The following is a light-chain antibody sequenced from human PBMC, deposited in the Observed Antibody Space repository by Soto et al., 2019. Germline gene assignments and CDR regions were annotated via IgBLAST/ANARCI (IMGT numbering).Light chain of an antibody. Sequence: EVVLTHSPVSLPVSLGRPASISCRSSQSLVHITGNTFLSWFVQRPGQPPRRPVYKVSNRASTVTDRFSRSGSGTYLRLKIARVEAEVDGVYSSMQYTNWPHSFGQAT. CDR2: KVS. V-gene: IGKV2-30*02. J-gene: IGKJ2*01. CDR1: QSLVHITGNTF. CDR3: MQYTNWPHS.